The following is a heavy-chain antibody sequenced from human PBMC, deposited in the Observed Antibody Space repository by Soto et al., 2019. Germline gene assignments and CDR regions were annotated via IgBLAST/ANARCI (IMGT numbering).Heavy chain of an antibody. CDR1: GFSLSTNGVG. V-gene: IGHV2-5*02. CDR3: ARMISGSYFPY. CDR2: IYWDDDK. Sequence: QITLKESGPTLVKPTETLTLTCTVSGFSLSTNGVGVGWIRQPPGKALEWLALIYWDDDKRYIPSLRSRLTITKDTSKNQVVLTMTNLDPVDTVTYYCARMISGSYFPYWGQGTPFTVSS. J-gene: IGHJ4*02. D-gene: IGHD1-26*01.